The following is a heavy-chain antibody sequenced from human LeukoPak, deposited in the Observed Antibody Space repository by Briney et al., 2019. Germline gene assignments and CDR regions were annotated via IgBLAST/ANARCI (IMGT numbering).Heavy chain of an antibody. J-gene: IGHJ4*02. D-gene: IGHD6-19*01. CDR1: VGSISSYY. Sequence: PSETLSLTCTVSVGSISSYYWSWIRQPARKGLEWIGRIYTSGSTNYNPSLKSRATMSVHTSKHQSPLKLTSVTAAATAGFYFSRGGGTSSGIAVYWGQGNLVTVSS. V-gene: IGHV4-4*07. CDR2: IYTSGST. CDR3: SRGGGTSSGIAVY.